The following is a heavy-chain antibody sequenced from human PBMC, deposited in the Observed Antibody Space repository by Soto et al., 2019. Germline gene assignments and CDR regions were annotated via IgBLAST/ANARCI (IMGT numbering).Heavy chain of an antibody. CDR2: IYYSGST. D-gene: IGHD6-19*01. CDR3: ARHEGSGWSVYYYYGMDV. Sequence: PSETLSLTCTVSGGSISSSSYYWGWIRQPPGKGLEWIGSIYYSGSTYYNPSLKSRVTISVDTSKNQFSLKLSSVTAAGTAVYYCARHEGSGWSVYYYYGMDVWGQGTTVTVSS. CDR1: GGSISSSSYY. V-gene: IGHV4-39*01. J-gene: IGHJ6*02.